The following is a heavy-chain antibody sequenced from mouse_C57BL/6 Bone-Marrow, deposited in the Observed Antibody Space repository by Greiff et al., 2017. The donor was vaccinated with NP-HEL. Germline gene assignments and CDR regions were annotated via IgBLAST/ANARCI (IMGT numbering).Heavy chain of an antibody. CDR3: ASLHYYWYFDV. Sequence: EVNVVESEGGLVQPGSSMKLSCTASGFTFSDYYMAWVRQVPEKGLEWVANINYDGSSTYYLDSLKSRFIISRDNAKNILYLQMSSLKSEDTATYYCASLHYYWYFDVWGTGTTVTVSS. D-gene: IGHD1-2*01. J-gene: IGHJ1*03. CDR2: INYDGSST. CDR1: GFTFSDYY. V-gene: IGHV5-16*01.